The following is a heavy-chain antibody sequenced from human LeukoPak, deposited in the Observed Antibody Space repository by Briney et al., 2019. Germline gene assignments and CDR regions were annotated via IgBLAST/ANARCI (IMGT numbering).Heavy chain of an antibody. V-gene: IGHV1-2*02. CDR3: ARAVKIVGASLDY. D-gene: IGHD1-26*01. CDR1: VYSFTINY. CDR2: IYPNSGGA. Sequence: ASVKVSCKASVYSFTINYIHSVRQAPGQGLEWMGSIYPNSGGANFAQNFQGRVTLTRDTSSSTAYLELTRLRSDDTAVYYCARAVKIVGASLDYWGQGTLVTVSS. J-gene: IGHJ4*02.